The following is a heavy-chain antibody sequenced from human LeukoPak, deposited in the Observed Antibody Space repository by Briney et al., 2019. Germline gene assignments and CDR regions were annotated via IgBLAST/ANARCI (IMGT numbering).Heavy chain of an antibody. V-gene: IGHV4-34*01. J-gene: IGHJ4*02. D-gene: IGHD6-13*01. CDR1: GXSFSGYY. CDR3: ARRGSSSWYPTYFDY. Sequence: SETLSLTCAVYGXSFSGYYWSWIRQPPGKGLEWIGEINHSGSTNYNPSLKSRVTISVDTSKNQFSLKLSSVTAADTAVYYCARRGSSSWYPTYFDYWGQGTLVTVSS. CDR2: INHSGST.